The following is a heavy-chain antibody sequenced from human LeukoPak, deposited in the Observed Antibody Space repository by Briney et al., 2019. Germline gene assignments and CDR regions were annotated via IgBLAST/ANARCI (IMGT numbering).Heavy chain of an antibody. Sequence: PGGSLRLSCAASGFTFSSYAMHWVRQAPGKGLEWVAVISYDGSKKYYTDFVKGRFTISRDNSKSTLYLQMNSLRTEDTAVYYCARDNIVPTATSSTRGGFDPWGQGTLVTVSS. J-gene: IGHJ5*02. V-gene: IGHV3-30-3*01. D-gene: IGHD2-2*01. CDR1: GFTFSSYA. CDR2: ISYDGSKK. CDR3: ARDNIVPTATSSTRGGFDP.